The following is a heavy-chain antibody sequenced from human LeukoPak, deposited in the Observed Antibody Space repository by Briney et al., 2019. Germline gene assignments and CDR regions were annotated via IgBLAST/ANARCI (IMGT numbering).Heavy chain of an antibody. D-gene: IGHD2-15*01. CDR1: GGTFSSYA. CDR2: IIPILGIA. Sequence: SVKVSCKASGGTFSSYAISWVRQAPGQGLEWMGRIIPILGIANYAQKFQGRVTITTDESTSTAYMELSSLRSEDTAVYYCARAGRLEKDYYYYYMDVWGKGTTVTVSS. CDR3: ARAGRLEKDYYYYYMDV. V-gene: IGHV1-69*04. J-gene: IGHJ6*03.